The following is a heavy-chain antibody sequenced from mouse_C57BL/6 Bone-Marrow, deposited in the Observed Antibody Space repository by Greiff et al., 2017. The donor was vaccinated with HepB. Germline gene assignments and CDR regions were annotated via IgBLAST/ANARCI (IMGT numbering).Heavy chain of an antibody. V-gene: IGHV14-2*01. J-gene: IGHJ2*01. D-gene: IGHD5-1-1*01. CDR1: GFNIKDYY. CDR3: ASSAWGYLYYFDY. CDR2: IDPEDGET. Sequence: VQLKESGAELVKPGASVKLSCTASGFNIKDYYMHWVKQRTEQGLEWIGRIDPEDGETKYAPKFQGKATITADTSSNTAYLQLSSLTSEDTAVYYCASSAWGYLYYFDYWGQGTTLTVSS.